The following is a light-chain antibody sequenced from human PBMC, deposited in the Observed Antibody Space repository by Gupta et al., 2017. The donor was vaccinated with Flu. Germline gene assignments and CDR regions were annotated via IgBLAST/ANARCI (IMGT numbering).Light chain of an antibody. V-gene: IGKV3-20*01. Sequence: ATLSLSPGERATLSCRARQSVSSSYLAWYQQKPGQAPRLLIYGASSRATGIPDRFSGSGSGTDFTLTISRLEPEDFAVYYCQQDGSSPLTFGGGTKVEIK. CDR2: GAS. CDR3: QQDGSSPLT. CDR1: QSVSSSY. J-gene: IGKJ4*01.